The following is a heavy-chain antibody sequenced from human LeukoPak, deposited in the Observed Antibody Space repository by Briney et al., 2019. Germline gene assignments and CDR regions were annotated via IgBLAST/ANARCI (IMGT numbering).Heavy chain of an antibody. CDR2: IYRDGRA. J-gene: IGHJ4*02. V-gene: IGHV3-66*01. CDR1: GFAVSSKY. CDR3: ARDAETSLAN. Sequence: GGSLRLSCAASGFAVSSKYMNWVRQAPGKGLEWVTVIYRDGRADYADSVKGRFTISSDNSKNTVYLQMNSLKDEDTAVYYCARDAETSLANWGQGTLVTVSP. D-gene: IGHD5-24*01.